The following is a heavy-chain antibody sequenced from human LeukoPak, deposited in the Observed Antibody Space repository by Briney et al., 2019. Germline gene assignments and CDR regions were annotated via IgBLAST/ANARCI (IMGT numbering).Heavy chain of an antibody. CDR1: GYTFTSYG. V-gene: IGHV1-18*01. CDR3: PRAGGGHNYPRY. J-gene: IGHJ4*02. Sequence: ASVKLSCKASGYTFTSYGISWVRQAPGQGLEWRGWISAYNGNTNYAQKLQGRVTMTTDTSTSTAYMELRSLRSDDTALYYRPRAGGGHNYPRYWVQGTIVTVSS. D-gene: IGHD5-24*01. CDR2: ISAYNGNT.